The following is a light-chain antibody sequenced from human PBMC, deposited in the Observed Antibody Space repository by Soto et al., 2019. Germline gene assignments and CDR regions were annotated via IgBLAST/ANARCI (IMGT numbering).Light chain of an antibody. CDR3: VLYMGGGIRV. CDR2: STN. Sequence: QAVVTQEPSFSVSPGGTVTLTCGLNSGSVSTNYYPSWYQQTPGQAPRTLIYSTNTRSSGVPDRFSGSILGNKAALTITGAQADDEYDYYCVLYMGGGIRVFGGGTKLTVL. CDR1: SGSVSTNYY. J-gene: IGLJ3*02. V-gene: IGLV8-61*01.